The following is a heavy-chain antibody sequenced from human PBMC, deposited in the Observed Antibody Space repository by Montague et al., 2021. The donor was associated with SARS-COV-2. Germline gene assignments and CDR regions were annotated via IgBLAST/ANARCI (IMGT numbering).Heavy chain of an antibody. CDR3: ARDSSSGSDWYYYYGMDV. CDR1: GFTFSSYG. J-gene: IGHJ6*02. CDR2: IWYDGSKN. D-gene: IGHD6-13*01. Sequence: RLSCAASGFTFSSYGMHWVRQAPGKGLEWVAIIWYDGSKNYYADXVKGRCTISRDNSKNTLYLQMNTLRAEDTAVYYCARDSSSGSDWYYYYGMDVWGQGTTVTVSS. V-gene: IGHV3-33*01.